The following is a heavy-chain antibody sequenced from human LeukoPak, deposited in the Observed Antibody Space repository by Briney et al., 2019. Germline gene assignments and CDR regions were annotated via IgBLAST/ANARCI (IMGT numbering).Heavy chain of an antibody. CDR2: IKQDGSEK. CDR1: GFTFSSYW. Sequence: GGSLRLSCAAPGFTFSSYWMSWVRQAPGKGLEWVANIKQDGSEKYYVDSVKGRFTISRDNAKNSLYLQMNSLRAEDTAVYYCARWHYGSGRLYDYWGQGTLVTVSS. D-gene: IGHD3-10*01. J-gene: IGHJ4*02. V-gene: IGHV3-7*01. CDR3: ARWHYGSGRLYDY.